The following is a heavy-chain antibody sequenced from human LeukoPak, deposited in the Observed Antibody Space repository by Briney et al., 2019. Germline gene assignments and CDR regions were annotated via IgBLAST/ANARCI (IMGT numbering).Heavy chain of an antibody. CDR1: GGSISSHY. CDR2: IYYSGST. V-gene: IGHV4-59*11. D-gene: IGHD2-2*01. CDR3: ARGYQLLSWFDP. Sequence: SETLSLTCTVSGGSISSHYRSWIRQPPGKGLEWIGYIYYSGSTNYNPSLKSRVTISVDTSKNQFSLKLSSVTAADTAAYYCARGYQLLSWFDPWGQGTLVTVSS. J-gene: IGHJ5*02.